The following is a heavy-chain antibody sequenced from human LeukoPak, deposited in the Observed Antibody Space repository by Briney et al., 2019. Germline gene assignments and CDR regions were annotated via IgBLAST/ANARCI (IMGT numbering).Heavy chain of an antibody. CDR2: IKQDGSEK. V-gene: IGHV3-7*01. CDR3: ARDFRGTYFEADAFDI. J-gene: IGHJ3*02. CDR1: GFTFSTYW. D-gene: IGHD1-26*01. Sequence: PGGSLRLSCAASGFTFSTYWMSWVRQAPGKGLEWVANIKQDGSEKYYVDSVKGRFTISRDNAENSLYLQMNSLRAEDTAVYYRARDFRGTYFEADAFDIWGQGTMVTVSS.